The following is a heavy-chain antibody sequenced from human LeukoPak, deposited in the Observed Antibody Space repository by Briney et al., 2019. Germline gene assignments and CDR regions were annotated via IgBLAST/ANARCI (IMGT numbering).Heavy chain of an antibody. V-gene: IGHV3-23*01. Sequence: GGSLRLSCAASGFTFSSYAMTWVRQAPGKGLEWVSSIRSSGGSTYYADSVRGRFTISRDNSKNTLYLQMNSLRAEDTAIYYCAKDLVTGSLDYWGQGTLVTVSS. CDR2: IRSSGGST. D-gene: IGHD3-10*01. J-gene: IGHJ4*02. CDR3: AKDLVTGSLDY. CDR1: GFTFSSYA.